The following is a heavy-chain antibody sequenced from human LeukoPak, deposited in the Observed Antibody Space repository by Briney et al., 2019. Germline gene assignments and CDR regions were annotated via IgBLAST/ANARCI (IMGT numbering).Heavy chain of an antibody. J-gene: IGHJ3*02. Sequence: GGSLRLSCAASGFTFSSYEMNWVRQAPGKGLEWVSYVSSSGSTIYYADSVKGRFTISRDNAKNSLYLQMNSLRAEDTAVYYCARVFTVGPDAFDIWGQGTMVTVSS. CDR3: ARVFTVGPDAFDI. V-gene: IGHV3-48*03. D-gene: IGHD4-23*01. CDR2: VSSSGSTI. CDR1: GFTFSSYE.